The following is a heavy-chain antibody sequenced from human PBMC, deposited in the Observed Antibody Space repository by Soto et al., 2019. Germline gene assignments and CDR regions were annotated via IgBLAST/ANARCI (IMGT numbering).Heavy chain of an antibody. CDR2: IYSGGYT. V-gene: IGHV3-53*01. CDR3: ATQRGGGGY. J-gene: IGHJ4*02. D-gene: IGHD6-25*01. CDR1: GFTVSNNY. Sequence: EVQLVESGGGLIQPGGSLRLSCAVSGFTVSNNYMSWVRQAPGKGLEGVSVIYSGGYTAYGDSVKGRFTISRDNSNNTLYLQMKSRGPDDPAVYFGATQRGGGGYWGQGTLVTVSS.